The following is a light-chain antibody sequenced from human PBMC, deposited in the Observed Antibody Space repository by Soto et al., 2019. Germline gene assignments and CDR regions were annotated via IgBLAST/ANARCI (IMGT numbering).Light chain of an antibody. CDR2: DAS. CDR3: QQYNSYPYT. Sequence: DIQMTQSPSTLSASVGDRVTITCRASQSISSWLAWYQQKPGKAPKLLIYDASSLESGVPSRFSGSGSGTEFTLTISSLQPDDFATYYCQQYNSYPYTFGHGTKLEI. CDR1: QSISSW. J-gene: IGKJ2*01. V-gene: IGKV1-5*01.